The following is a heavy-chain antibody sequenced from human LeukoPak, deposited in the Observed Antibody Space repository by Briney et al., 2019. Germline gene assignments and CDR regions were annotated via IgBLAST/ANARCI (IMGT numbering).Heavy chain of an antibody. Sequence: GESLRLSCAASGFTLSNYNMNWVRQAPGKGLEWVSSISRSSSHIYYGDLVKGRFTISRDNAKNSLYLQMNTLRVEDTAVYYCATDRAWLGFFDCWGQGTLVTVSS. CDR1: GFTLSNYN. D-gene: IGHD3-10*01. V-gene: IGHV3-21*01. CDR3: ATDRAWLGFFDC. CDR2: ISRSSSHI. J-gene: IGHJ4*02.